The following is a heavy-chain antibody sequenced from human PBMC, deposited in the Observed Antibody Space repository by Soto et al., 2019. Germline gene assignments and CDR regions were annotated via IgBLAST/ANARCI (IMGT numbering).Heavy chain of an antibody. D-gene: IGHD4-17*01. CDR2: INPNSGGT. CDR1: GYTFTGYY. V-gene: IGHV1-2*04. Sequence: GASVKVSCKASGYTFTGYYMHWVRQAPGQGLEWMGWINPNSGGTNYAQKFQGWVTMTRDTSISTAYMELSRLRSDDTAVYYCARLHDYGDYLLDYWGQGTLVTVSS. J-gene: IGHJ4*02. CDR3: ARLHDYGDYLLDY.